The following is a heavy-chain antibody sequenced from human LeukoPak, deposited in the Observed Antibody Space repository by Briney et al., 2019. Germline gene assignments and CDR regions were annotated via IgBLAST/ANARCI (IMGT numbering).Heavy chain of an antibody. CDR2: IKQDGSEK. J-gene: IGHJ4*02. V-gene: IGHV3-7*01. Sequence: GGSLRLSCAASGFTFSSYWMSWVRQAPGKGLEWVANIKQDGSEKYYVDSVKGRFTISRDNAKNSLYLQMNSLRAEDTAVYYCARDLTDYDYVPIDYWGQGTLVTVSS. CDR1: GFTFSSYW. D-gene: IGHD3-16*01. CDR3: ARDLTDYDYVPIDY.